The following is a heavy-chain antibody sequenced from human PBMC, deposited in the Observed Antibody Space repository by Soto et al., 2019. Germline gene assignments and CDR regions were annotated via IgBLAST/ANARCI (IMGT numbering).Heavy chain of an antibody. Sequence: QVQLVESGGGEVQPGTSLRLSCAASGLTLSSSAVHWVRQAPGKGLEWVAIMWFDGTLKYYADSVKGRFTISKDNSKNTLYLQMDNLRAEDTAVYYCASGSGSDHGHFDYWGQGSLVTVSS. CDR3: ASGSGSDHGHFDY. CDR1: GLTLSSSA. CDR2: MWFDGTLK. J-gene: IGHJ4*02. V-gene: IGHV3-33*01. D-gene: IGHD5-12*01.